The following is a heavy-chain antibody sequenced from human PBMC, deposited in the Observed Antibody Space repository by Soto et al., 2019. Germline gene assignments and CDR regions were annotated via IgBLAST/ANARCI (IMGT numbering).Heavy chain of an antibody. V-gene: IGHV4-59*08. CDR2: TDYSGNT. J-gene: IGHJ4*02. Sequence: QVQLQESGPGLVRPSETLSLTCTVSSDSISSYYWIWIRQSPRKGLEWIGYTDYSGNTNYNPSLRSRVTISGDTSKNQFSLRLSSVTAADAPVYYCARAVGDPLYYLDYWGQGTLVTVSS. D-gene: IGHD6-19*01. CDR1: SDSISSYY. CDR3: ARAVGDPLYYLDY.